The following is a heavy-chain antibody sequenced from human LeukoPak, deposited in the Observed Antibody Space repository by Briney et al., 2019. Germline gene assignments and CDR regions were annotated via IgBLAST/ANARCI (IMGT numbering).Heavy chain of an antibody. CDR3: AREAWAYYYGSGSDY. CDR1: GFTFSSYA. Sequence: SGGSLRLSCAASGFTFSSYAMHWVRQAPGKGLEWVAVISYDGSNKYYADSVKGRFTISRDNSKNTLYLQMNSLRAEDTAVYYCAREAWAYYYGSGSDYWGQGTLVTVSS. V-gene: IGHV3-30-3*01. D-gene: IGHD3-10*01. CDR2: ISYDGSNK. J-gene: IGHJ4*02.